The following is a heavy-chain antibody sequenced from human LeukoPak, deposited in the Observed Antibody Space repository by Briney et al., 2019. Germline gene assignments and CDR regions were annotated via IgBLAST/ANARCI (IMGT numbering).Heavy chain of an antibody. CDR3: ARDFYVWDY. V-gene: IGHV3-7*01. Sequence: PGGSLRLSCVASGLTVSNHWMSWVRQAPGKGLEWVANIKQDGSEKCYVDSVKGRFTISRDNAKNSLYLQMNSLRAEDTAVYYCARDFYVWDYWGQGTLVTVSS. J-gene: IGHJ4*02. CDR2: IKQDGSEK. CDR1: GLTVSNHW. D-gene: IGHD3-16*01.